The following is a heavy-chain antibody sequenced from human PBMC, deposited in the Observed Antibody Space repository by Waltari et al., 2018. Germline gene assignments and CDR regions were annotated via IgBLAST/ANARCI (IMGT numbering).Heavy chain of an antibody. CDR3: ARTRIDSSGWGDAFDI. Sequence: QVQLQQWGAGLLKPSETLSLTCAVYGGSFSGYYWSWIRQPPGKGLEWIGEINHSGSTNYNPSLKSRVTISVDTSKNQFSLKLSSVTAADTAVYYCARTRIDSSGWGDAFDIWGQGTMVTVSS. J-gene: IGHJ3*02. V-gene: IGHV4-34*01. D-gene: IGHD6-19*01. CDR2: INHSGST. CDR1: GGSFSGYY.